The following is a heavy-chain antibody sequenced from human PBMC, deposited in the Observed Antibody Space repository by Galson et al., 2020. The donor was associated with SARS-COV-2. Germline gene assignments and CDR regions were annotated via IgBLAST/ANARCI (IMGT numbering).Heavy chain of an antibody. V-gene: IGHV1-3*01. CDR2: INAGNGNT. CDR1: GYTFTSYA. Sequence: ASVKVSCKASGYTFTSYAMHWVRQAPGQRLEWMGWINAGNGNTKYSQKFQGRVTITRDTSASTAYMELSSLRSEDTAVYYCARPVPYSSSSDYYYYYMDVWGKGTTVTVSS. J-gene: IGHJ6*03. D-gene: IGHD6-6*01. CDR3: ARPVPYSSSSDYYYYYMDV.